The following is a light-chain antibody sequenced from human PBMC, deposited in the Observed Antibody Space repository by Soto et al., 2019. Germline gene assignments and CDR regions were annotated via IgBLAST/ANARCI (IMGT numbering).Light chain of an antibody. J-gene: IGKJ3*01. CDR3: QQYATSPFT. CDR2: GAS. Sequence: EIVLTQSPGTLSLSPGERATLSCRASQSVGSSYLAWYQQKPGQAPRVLIYGASSRATGIPDRFSGSGSGTDFTLTSSRLEPEDFAVYYCQQYATSPFTFGPGTKVDI. V-gene: IGKV3-20*01. CDR1: QSVGSSY.